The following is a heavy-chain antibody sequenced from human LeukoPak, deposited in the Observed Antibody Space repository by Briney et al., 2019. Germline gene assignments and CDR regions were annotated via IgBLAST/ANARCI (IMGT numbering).Heavy chain of an antibody. D-gene: IGHD5-18*01. Sequence: PGGSLRLSCAASGITFSNYAMSWVRQAPGKGLEWVSTITTVGSTYYADSVKGRLTISRDNSKNTLYLQMNSLRAEDTAVYYCAKSGSYGWGNWFDPWGQGTLVTVSS. CDR2: ITTVGST. V-gene: IGHV3-23*01. CDR1: GITFSNYA. J-gene: IGHJ5*02. CDR3: AKSGSYGWGNWFDP.